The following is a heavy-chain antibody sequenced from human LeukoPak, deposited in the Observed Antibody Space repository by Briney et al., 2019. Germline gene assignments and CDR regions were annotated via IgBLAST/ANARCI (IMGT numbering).Heavy chain of an antibody. V-gene: IGHV4-39*07. J-gene: IGHJ5*02. D-gene: IGHD3-9*01. CDR2: IYYSGST. Sequence: SETLSLTCTVSGGSISTNSYYWGWIRQSPGKGLEWIGSIYYSGSTYYNPSLKSRVTMSVDTSKNQFSLKLSSVTAADTAVYYCVRDWGYYDVLTGNYSNWFDPWGQGTLVTVSS. CDR3: VRDWGYYDVLTGNYSNWFDP. CDR1: GGSISTNSYY.